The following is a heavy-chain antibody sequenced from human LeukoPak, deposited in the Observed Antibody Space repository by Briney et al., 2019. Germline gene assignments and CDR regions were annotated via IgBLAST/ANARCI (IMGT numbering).Heavy chain of an antibody. CDR3: ARLGLYGSSFDY. CDR2: IYYSGST. V-gene: IGHV4-59*08. CDR1: GGSISGYY. D-gene: IGHD3-10*01. Sequence: PSETLSLTCTVSGGSISGYYWSWIRQPPGKGLEWIGYIYYSGSTNYNPSLKSRVTISVDTSKNQFSLKLNSVTAADTAVYYCARLGLYGSSFDYWGQGTLVTVSS. J-gene: IGHJ4*02.